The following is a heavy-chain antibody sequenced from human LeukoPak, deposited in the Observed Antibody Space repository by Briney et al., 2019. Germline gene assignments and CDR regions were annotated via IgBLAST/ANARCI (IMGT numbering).Heavy chain of an antibody. D-gene: IGHD3-10*01. Sequence: GGSLRLSCAASGFNFIDYSMNWVRQAPGKGLEWLGRIKSNSDGGTTDYAAPVKGRFTISRDDSNTTLYLQMNSLKTEDTAVYYCIGSGNYYRVFDYWGQGTLVTVSS. CDR2: IKSNSDGGTT. J-gene: IGHJ4*02. CDR3: IGSGNYYRVFDY. CDR1: GFNFIDYS. V-gene: IGHV3-15*01.